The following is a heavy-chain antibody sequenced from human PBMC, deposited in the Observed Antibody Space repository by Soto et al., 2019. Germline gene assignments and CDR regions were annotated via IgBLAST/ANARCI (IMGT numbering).Heavy chain of an antibody. Sequence: VQLVEAGGGVVQPGRSLRLSCAASGFTFSDYAMHWVRQAPGKGLEWVAVVSHDGRNTHYADSVKGRFTISTDSSQNKVSLEMTSLRTEDMAVYYCANRVRQWLVTSDFNNRGQRALVRVSS. CDR3: ANRVRQWLVTSDFNN. CDR1: GFTFSDYA. CDR2: VSHDGRNT. V-gene: IGHV3-30*18. J-gene: IGHJ4*02. D-gene: IGHD6-19*01.